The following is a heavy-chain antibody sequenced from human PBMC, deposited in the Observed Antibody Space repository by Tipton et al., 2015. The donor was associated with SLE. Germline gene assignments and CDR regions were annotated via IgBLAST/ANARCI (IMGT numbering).Heavy chain of an antibody. Sequence: SLRLSCTTSGFSFGDYVMSWVRQAPGKGLEWVGRSNAYGGTTEYAASVKGRFTISGDDSKSIAYLQMNSLKTEDTAVYYCISQPRTAARPNAFDIWGQGTMVPVSS. J-gene: IGHJ3*02. V-gene: IGHV3-49*04. D-gene: IGHD6-6*01. CDR3: ISQPRTAARPNAFDI. CDR2: RSNAYGGTT. CDR1: GFSFGDYV.